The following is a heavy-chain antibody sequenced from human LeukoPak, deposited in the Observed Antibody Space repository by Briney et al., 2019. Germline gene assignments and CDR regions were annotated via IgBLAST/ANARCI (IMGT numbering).Heavy chain of an antibody. CDR1: GGSITSGSYY. V-gene: IGHV4-61*02. Sequence: SETLSLTCTVSGGSITSGSYYWSWIRQPAGKGLEWIGRIYTSGSTNYNPSLKSRVTISVDTSKNQFSLKLSSVTAADTAVYYCARLSIHLGQPTFWGQGTLVTVSS. D-gene: IGHD2/OR15-2a*01. J-gene: IGHJ4*02. CDR2: IYTSGST. CDR3: ARLSIHLGQPTF.